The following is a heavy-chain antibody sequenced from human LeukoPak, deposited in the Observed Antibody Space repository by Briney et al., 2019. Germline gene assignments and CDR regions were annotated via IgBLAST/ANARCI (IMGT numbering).Heavy chain of an antibody. CDR3: ASGPSIAARPRRYYYYGMDV. CDR2: ISAYNGTT. Sequence: ASVKVSCKASGYTFTSYGISWVRQAPGQGLEWMGWISAYNGTTNYAQKLQGRVTMTTDTSTSTAYMELRSLRSDDTAVYYCASGPSIAARPRRYYYYGMDVWGQGTTVTVSS. J-gene: IGHJ6*02. CDR1: GYTFTSYG. D-gene: IGHD6-6*01. V-gene: IGHV1-18*01.